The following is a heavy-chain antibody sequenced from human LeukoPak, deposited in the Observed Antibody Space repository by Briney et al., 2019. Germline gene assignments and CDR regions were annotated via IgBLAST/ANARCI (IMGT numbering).Heavy chain of an antibody. Sequence: GGSLRLSCAASGFXFSNYWITWVRQAPGKGLEWVAVIWYDGSNKYYADSVKGRFTISRDNSKNTLYLQMNSLRAEDTAVYYCARGTREGAFDIWGQGTMVTVSS. D-gene: IGHD2-2*01. CDR2: IWYDGSNK. V-gene: IGHV3-33*08. J-gene: IGHJ3*02. CDR1: GFXFSNYW. CDR3: ARGTREGAFDI.